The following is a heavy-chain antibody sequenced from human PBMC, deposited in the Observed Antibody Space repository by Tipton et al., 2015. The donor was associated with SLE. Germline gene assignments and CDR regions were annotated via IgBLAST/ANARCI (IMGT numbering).Heavy chain of an antibody. V-gene: IGHV4-39*07. CDR2: IYYSGSP. J-gene: IGHJ6*02. Sequence: LSLTCSVSGGSITNSNYFWGWIRQPPGKGLEWIGNIYYSGSPDYNPSLKSRVTLSVNTSKNQFSLRLSSVTAADTAVYYCARGMVTWRGAILGVDVWGQGTTVNVSS. CDR1: GGSITNSNYF. CDR3: ARGMVTWRGAILGVDV. D-gene: IGHD2-21*02.